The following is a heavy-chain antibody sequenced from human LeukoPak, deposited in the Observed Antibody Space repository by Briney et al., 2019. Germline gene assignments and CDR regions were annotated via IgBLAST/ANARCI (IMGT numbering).Heavy chain of an antibody. D-gene: IGHD3-10*01. CDR3: AREGRHYYDSGTSGGPDY. CDR1: GGSISSGSYY. Sequence: SQILSLTCTVSGGSISSGSYYWSWIRQPAGKGLEWIGRIYTSGSTNYNPSLKSRVTISVDTSKNQFSLKLSSVTAADTAVYYCAREGRHYYDSGTSGGPDYWGQGTLVTVSS. CDR2: IYTSGST. V-gene: IGHV4-61*02. J-gene: IGHJ4*02.